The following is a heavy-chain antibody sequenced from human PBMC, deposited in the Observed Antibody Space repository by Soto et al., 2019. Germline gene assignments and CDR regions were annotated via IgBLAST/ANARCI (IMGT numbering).Heavy chain of an antibody. J-gene: IGHJ6*03. CDR3: ARLDILTGYYTPDVYYYYYMDV. D-gene: IGHD3-9*01. CDR1: GYTFTSYG. V-gene: IGHV1-18*01. Sequence: ASVKVSCKASGYTFTSYGIIWVRQAPGQGLEWMGWISAYNGNTNYAQKLQGRVTMTTDTSTSTAYMELRSLRSDDTAVYYCARLDILTGYYTPDVYYYYYMDVWGKGTTVTVSS. CDR2: ISAYNGNT.